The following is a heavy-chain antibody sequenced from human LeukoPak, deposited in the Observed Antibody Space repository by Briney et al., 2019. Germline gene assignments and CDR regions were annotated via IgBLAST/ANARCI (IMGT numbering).Heavy chain of an antibody. V-gene: IGHV1-18*01. CDR2: ISAYNGNT. Sequence: ASVKVSCKASGGTFSSYAISWVRQAPGQGLEWMGWISAYNGNTNYAQKLQGRVTMTTDTSTSTAYMELRSLRSDDTAVYYCARGWGYSSNPALFDYWGQGILVTVSS. CDR1: GGTFSSYA. J-gene: IGHJ4*02. D-gene: IGHD6-13*01. CDR3: ARGWGYSSNPALFDY.